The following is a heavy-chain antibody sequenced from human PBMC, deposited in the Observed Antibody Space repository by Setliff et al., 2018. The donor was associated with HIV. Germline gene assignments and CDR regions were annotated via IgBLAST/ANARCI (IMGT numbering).Heavy chain of an antibody. CDR3: ARRRPPPSGMYSSYYMDV. J-gene: IGHJ6*03. Sequence: SETLSLTCTVSGGFISTYYWTWIRQSPGKGLEWIGHVSYSGSTNYNPSLKSRVTISVDTSKNHFSLNLNSVTAAGTAIYYCARRRPPPSGMYSSYYMDVWGKGTAVTVSS. CDR1: GGFISTYY. CDR2: VSYSGST. D-gene: IGHD1-26*01. V-gene: IGHV4-59*08.